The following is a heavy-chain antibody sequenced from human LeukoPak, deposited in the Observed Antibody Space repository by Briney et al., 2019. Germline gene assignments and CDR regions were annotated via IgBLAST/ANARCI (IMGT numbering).Heavy chain of an antibody. CDR3: ARVWRTIFGVVIASQFDY. D-gene: IGHD3-3*01. V-gene: IGHV3-7*01. CDR1: GFTFSSYW. J-gene: IGHJ4*02. CDR2: IKQDGSEK. Sequence: GGSLRLSCAASGFTFSSYWMSRVRQAPGKGLEWVANIKQDGSEKYYVDSVKGRFTISRDNAKNSLYLQMNSLRAEDTAVYYCARVWRTIFGVVIASQFDYWGQGTLVTVSS.